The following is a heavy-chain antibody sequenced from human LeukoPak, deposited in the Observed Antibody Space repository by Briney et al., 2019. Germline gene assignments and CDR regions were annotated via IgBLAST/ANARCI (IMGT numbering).Heavy chain of an antibody. V-gene: IGHV3-23*01. CDR3: AKGGYDSSGYYYLPYFDY. J-gene: IGHJ4*02. D-gene: IGHD3-22*01. Sequence: GGSLRLSCAASGFTFSSYAMSWVRQAPGKGLEWVSAISGSGGSTYYADSVKGRFTISRDNSKNTLYLQMNSLRAEDTAVYYCAKGGYDSSGYYYLPYFDYWGQGTLVTVSS. CDR1: GFTFSSYA. CDR2: ISGSGGST.